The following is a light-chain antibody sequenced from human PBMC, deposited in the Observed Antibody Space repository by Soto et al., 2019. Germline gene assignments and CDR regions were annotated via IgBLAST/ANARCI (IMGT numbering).Light chain of an antibody. CDR1: QSFSSTF. CDR3: QQYASSVT. CDR2: GAS. Sequence: EILLKQSPGSLSLSPGDRATLSCRASQSFSSTFFAWYQQKPGQAPRLLIDGASSRATGIPDRFSGSGSGTDFTLTISRLEPEDFAVYYCQQYASSVTFGQGTKVEIK. J-gene: IGKJ1*01. V-gene: IGKV3-20*01.